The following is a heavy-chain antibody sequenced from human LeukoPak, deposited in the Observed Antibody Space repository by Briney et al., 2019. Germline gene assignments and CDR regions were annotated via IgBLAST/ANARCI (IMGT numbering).Heavy chain of an antibody. CDR3: ARDSAGDYWLDP. V-gene: IGHV4-59*01. Sequence: SETLSLTCTVSGGPISGYYWNWIRQPPGKGLEWIGSIYYSGRTSFNGSLKTRITMAVDTSKNQFSLKLTSVTTADTAVYFCARDSAGDYWLDPWGQGTPVTVSS. CDR1: GGPISGYY. CDR2: IYYSGRT. D-gene: IGHD7-27*01. J-gene: IGHJ5*02.